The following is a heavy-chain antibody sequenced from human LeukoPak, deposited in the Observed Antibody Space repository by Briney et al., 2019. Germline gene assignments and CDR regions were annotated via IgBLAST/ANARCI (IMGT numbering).Heavy chain of an antibody. Sequence: GRSLRLSCAASGFTFSNYWMHWVRQAPGKGLVWVSRIKRDGSSTDYADSVKGRFTISRDNAKNTLYLQMNSVRAEDTAVYYCGRVSWDCANYPFDVWGQGTKVTVSS. D-gene: IGHD4/OR15-4a*01. CDR1: GFTFSNYW. CDR2: IKRDGSST. V-gene: IGHV3-74*01. CDR3: GRVSWDCANYPFDV. J-gene: IGHJ3*01.